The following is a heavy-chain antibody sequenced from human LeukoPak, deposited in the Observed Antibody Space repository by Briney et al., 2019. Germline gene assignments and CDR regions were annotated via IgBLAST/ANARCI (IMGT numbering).Heavy chain of an antibody. Sequence: TSETLSLTCIVPGGSISSGSYYWSWIRQPAGKALEWIGRIYTSGNTNYKPSLESRVTISLDTSKKQFSLNLSSVTAADTAIYYCARLSYYDNSDFALFDYWGQGTLVTVSS. CDR2: IYTSGNT. CDR1: GGSISSGSYY. V-gene: IGHV4-61*02. CDR3: ARLSYYDNSDFALFDY. D-gene: IGHD3-22*01. J-gene: IGHJ4*02.